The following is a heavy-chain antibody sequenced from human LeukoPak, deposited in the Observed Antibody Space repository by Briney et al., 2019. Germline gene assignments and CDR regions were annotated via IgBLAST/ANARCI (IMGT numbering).Heavy chain of an antibody. D-gene: IGHD3-22*01. CDR1: GGSISSGDYY. CDR3: ARDLSSGYYRYYFDY. V-gene: IGHV4-30-4*08. CDR2: FYYSGST. Sequence: SQTLSLTCTVSGGSISSGDYYWSWIRQPPGKGLEWIGYFYYSGSTYYNPSLKSRVTISVDTSKNQFSLKLSSVTAADTAVYYCARDLSSGYYRYYFDYWGQGTLVTVSS. J-gene: IGHJ4*02.